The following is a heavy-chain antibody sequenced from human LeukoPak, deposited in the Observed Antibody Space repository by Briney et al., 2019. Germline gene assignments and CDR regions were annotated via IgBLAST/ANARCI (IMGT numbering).Heavy chain of an antibody. D-gene: IGHD4-17*01. J-gene: IGHJ4*02. V-gene: IGHV1-69*05. CDR1: GGTFSSYA. CDR3: ARSDYGDFKEFDY. Sequence: SVKVSCKASGGTFSSYAISWVRQAPGQGLEWMERIIPIFGTANYAQKFQGRVTITTDESTSTAYMELSSLRSEDTAVYYCARSDYGDFKEFDYWGQGTLVTVSS. CDR2: IIPIFGTA.